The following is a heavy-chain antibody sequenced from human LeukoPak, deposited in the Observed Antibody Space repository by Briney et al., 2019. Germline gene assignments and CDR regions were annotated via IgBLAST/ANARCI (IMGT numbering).Heavy chain of an antibody. CDR2: IKFDGSEK. V-gene: IGHV3-7*01. Sequence: GGSLRLSCAASEFTFSSYWMSWVRQAPGKGLEWVATIKFDGSEKTYVDSVKGRFTISRDNTKNSLYLQMNSLRAEDTAVYYCARDPPYSYLDYWGQGTLVTVSS. CDR1: EFTFSSYW. D-gene: IGHD1-26*01. J-gene: IGHJ4*02. CDR3: ARDPPYSYLDY.